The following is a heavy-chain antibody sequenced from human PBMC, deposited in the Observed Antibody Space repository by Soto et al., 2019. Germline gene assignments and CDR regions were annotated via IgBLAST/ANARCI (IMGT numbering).Heavy chain of an antibody. Sequence: TLSLTCTVSGGSISSGGYYWSWISQHPGKGLEWIGYIYYSGSTYYNPSLKSRVTISVDRSKNQFSLKLNSVTAADTAVYYCARGVNYYDSSGSSWFDPWGQGALVTVYS. D-gene: IGHD3-22*01. CDR2: IYYSGST. J-gene: IGHJ5*02. CDR3: ARGVNYYDSSGSSWFDP. CDR1: GGSISSGGYY. V-gene: IGHV4-31*03.